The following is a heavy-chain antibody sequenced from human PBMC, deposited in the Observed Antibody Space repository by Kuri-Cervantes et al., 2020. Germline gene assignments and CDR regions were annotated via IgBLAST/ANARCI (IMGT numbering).Heavy chain of an antibody. V-gene: IGHV4-39*07. CDR3: AREGEYGDYYMDV. Sequence: LSCAVAGGSISSGGYYWGWIRQPPGKGLEWIRSIYHSGSTYYNPSLKSRVTISVDTSKNQFSLKLSSVIAADTAVYYCAREGEYGDYYMDVWGKGTTVTVSS. CDR1: GGSISSGGYY. J-gene: IGHJ6*03. CDR2: IYHSGST. D-gene: IGHD3-16*01.